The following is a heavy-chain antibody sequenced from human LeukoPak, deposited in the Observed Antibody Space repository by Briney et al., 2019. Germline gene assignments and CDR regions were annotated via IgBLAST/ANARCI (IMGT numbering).Heavy chain of an antibody. Sequence: PGGSLRLSCAASGFTFSSYGMHWVRQAPGKGLEWVAVISYDGSNKYYADSVKGRFTISRDNSKNTLYLQMNSLRAEDTAVYYCAREGYGGIAVAGDFDYWGQGTLVTVSS. CDR2: ISYDGSNK. V-gene: IGHV3-30*19. CDR3: AREGYGGIAVAGDFDY. D-gene: IGHD6-19*01. J-gene: IGHJ4*02. CDR1: GFTFSSYG.